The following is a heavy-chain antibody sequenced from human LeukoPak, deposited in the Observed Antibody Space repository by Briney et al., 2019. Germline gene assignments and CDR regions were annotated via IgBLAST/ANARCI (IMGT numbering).Heavy chain of an antibody. D-gene: IGHD2/OR15-2a*01. CDR3: AKDPSNSIGRMTWFDP. V-gene: IGHV1-18*04. Sequence: ASVKVSCKASGYTFTGYYMHWVRQAPGQGLEWMGWISCYDGETKYAQKFQGRVTMTTDTSTSTAYMEVRSLRSDDTAVYYCAKDPSNSIGRMTWFDPWGQGTLVTVSS. CDR1: GYTFTGYY. CDR2: ISCYDGET. J-gene: IGHJ5*02.